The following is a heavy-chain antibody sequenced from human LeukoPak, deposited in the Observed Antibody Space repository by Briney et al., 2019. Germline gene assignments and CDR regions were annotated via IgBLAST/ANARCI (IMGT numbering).Heavy chain of an antibody. CDR2: IYTSGST. V-gene: IGHV4-4*07. CDR1: GGSMISYY. CDR3: ARDRKQWLTSDAFDI. D-gene: IGHD6-19*01. Sequence: SETLSLTCTVSGGSMISYYWSWIRQPAGKGLEWIGRIYTSGSTNYNPSLKSRVTISVDTSKNQFSLKLSSVTAADTAVYYCARDRKQWLTSDAFDIWGQGTMVTVSS. J-gene: IGHJ3*02.